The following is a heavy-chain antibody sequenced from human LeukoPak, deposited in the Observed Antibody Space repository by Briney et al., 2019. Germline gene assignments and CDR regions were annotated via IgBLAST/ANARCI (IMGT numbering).Heavy chain of an antibody. V-gene: IGHV4-34*01. Sequence: PSEALSLTCVVYGGPFSGYFWSWIRQSPGKGLEWIGEINQSGNTNYNPSLRSRVTISIDTTKNQFPLKVTSVTAGDTAVYYCARARGWTSGDDYYYGMDVWGQGTTGTVSS. CDR3: ARARGWTSGDDYYYGMDV. D-gene: IGHD4-17*01. CDR1: GGPFSGYF. CDR2: INQSGNT. J-gene: IGHJ6*02.